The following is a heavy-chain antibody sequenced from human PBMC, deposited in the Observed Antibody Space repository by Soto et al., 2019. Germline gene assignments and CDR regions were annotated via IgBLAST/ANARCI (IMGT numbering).Heavy chain of an antibody. D-gene: IGHD2-15*01. V-gene: IGHV5-51*01. CDR3: ARSLGSTFYGMDV. CDR1: GYSFTSYW. CDR2: IYPGDSDT. Sequence: PXDSLTISRKGSGYSFTSYWIGWVRQMPGKGLEWMGIIYPGDSDTRYSPSFQGQVTISADKSISTAYLQWSSLKASDTAMYYCARSLGSTFYGMDVWGQGTTVTVSS. J-gene: IGHJ6*02.